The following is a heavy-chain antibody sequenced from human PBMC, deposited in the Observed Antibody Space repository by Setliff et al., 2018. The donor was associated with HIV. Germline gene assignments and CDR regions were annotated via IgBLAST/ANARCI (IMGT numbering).Heavy chain of an antibody. V-gene: IGHV4-34*01. CDR2: INHSGST. CDR3: ARHKVISKLGGLIEDFFYYGLDA. CDR1: GGSFSGYY. J-gene: IGHJ6*02. D-gene: IGHD3-16*02. Sequence: SETLSLTCAVYGGSFSGYYWSWIRQPPGKGLEWIGEINHSGSTYYNPSLKSRVTMSSDTSKNQFSLRVTSVTAADTALYYCARHKVISKLGGLIEDFFYYGLDAWGQGTTVTVSS.